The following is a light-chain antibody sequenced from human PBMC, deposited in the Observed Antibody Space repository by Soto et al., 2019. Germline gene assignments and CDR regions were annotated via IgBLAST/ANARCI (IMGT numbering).Light chain of an antibody. V-gene: IGKV3-11*01. J-gene: IGKJ5*01. Sequence: EIVLSQSPATLSLSPGERATLSCRASQSVSSYLAWYQQKPGQAPRLLIYDASNRATGIPARFSGSGSGTEFTLTVSSLQSEDFAVYYCQQYNNWPPITFGQGTLLEVK. CDR1: QSVSSY. CDR3: QQYNNWPPIT. CDR2: DAS.